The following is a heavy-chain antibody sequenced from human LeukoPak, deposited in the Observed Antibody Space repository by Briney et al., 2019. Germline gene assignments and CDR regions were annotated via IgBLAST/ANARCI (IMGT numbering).Heavy chain of an antibody. CDR1: GFTVSSNY. Sequence: PGGSLRLSCVGSGFTVSSNYMSWVRQPPGKGLEWVAVIYTDGTTFYADSVKGRFTISRDSSKSTVSLQMNSLRVDDTAVYYCARGYPSAFYYYYMDVWGKGTTVTVSS. CDR3: ARGYPSAFYYYYMDV. J-gene: IGHJ6*03. V-gene: IGHV3-53*01. D-gene: IGHD2-15*01. CDR2: IYTDGTT.